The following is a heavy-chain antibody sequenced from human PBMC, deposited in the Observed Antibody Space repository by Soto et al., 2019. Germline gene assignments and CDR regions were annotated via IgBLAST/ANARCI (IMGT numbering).Heavy chain of an antibody. V-gene: IGHV1-18*01. CDR3: ARPSHMVRGVTLGMDV. D-gene: IGHD3-10*01. CDR2: ISAYNGNT. Sequence: QVQLVQSGAEVKKPGASVKVSCKASGYTFTSYGISLVRQAPGQGLEWMGWISAYNGNTNYAQKLQGRVTMTTDTSTSTAYMELRSLRSADTAVYYCARPSHMVRGVTLGMDVWGQGTTVTVSS. CDR1: GYTFTSYG. J-gene: IGHJ6*02.